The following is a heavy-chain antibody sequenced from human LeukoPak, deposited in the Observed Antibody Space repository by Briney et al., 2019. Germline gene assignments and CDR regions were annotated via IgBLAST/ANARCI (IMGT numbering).Heavy chain of an antibody. D-gene: IGHD2/OR15-2a*01. CDR1: GFTFSSYA. J-gene: IGHJ4*02. CDR3: ASHNSLGGPLAHFDY. V-gene: IGHV4-34*01. CDR2: INHSGST. Sequence: GSLRLSCAASGFTFSSYAMSWVRQAPGKGLEWIGEINHSGSTNYNPSLKSRVTISVDTSKNQFSLKLSSVTAADTAVYYCASHNSLGGPLAHFDYWGQGLLVAVSS.